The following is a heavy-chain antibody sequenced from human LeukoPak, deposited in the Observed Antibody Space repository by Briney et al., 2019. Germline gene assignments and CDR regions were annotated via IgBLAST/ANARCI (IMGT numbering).Heavy chain of an antibody. CDR1: GYTFTGYY. CDR2: INPNSGGT. J-gene: IGHJ4*02. CDR3: ARYRAAAGYFDY. Sequence: ASVKVSCKASGYTFTGYYMHWVRQAPGQGLEWMGWINPNSGGTNYAQKFQGRVTMTRDTSISTAYMELSRLRSDDTAVYYCARYRAAAGYFDYWGQGTLVTVSS. V-gene: IGHV1-2*02. D-gene: IGHD6-13*01.